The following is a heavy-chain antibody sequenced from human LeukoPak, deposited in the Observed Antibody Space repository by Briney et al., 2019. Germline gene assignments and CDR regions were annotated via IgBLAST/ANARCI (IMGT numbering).Heavy chain of an antibody. J-gene: IGHJ4*02. D-gene: IGHD2-8*01. V-gene: IGHV3-23*01. CDR3: AKDTSIGKYCTNGVCSPFDY. Sequence: GGSLRLSCAGSGFTFSSYAMSWVRQAPGQGLEWVSVISDIGDYTSYADSVRGRFTSSRDNSRNTLSLQMISLRPEDTAVYYCAKDTSIGKYCTNGVCSPFDYWGQGTLVTVSS. CDR2: ISDIGDYT. CDR1: GFTFSSYA.